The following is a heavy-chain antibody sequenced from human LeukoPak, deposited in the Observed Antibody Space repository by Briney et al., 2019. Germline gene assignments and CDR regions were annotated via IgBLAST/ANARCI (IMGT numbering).Heavy chain of an antibody. Sequence: PSETLSLTCTVSGDSISSGGYYWSWIRQPPGKGLEWIGYIYHSGSTYYNPSLKSRISMSIDTSNNQFSLKLASVTAADTAVFYCARTFDFRAPRATDVWGKGTTVIVSS. J-gene: IGHJ6*04. CDR3: ARTFDFRAPRATDV. CDR1: GDSISSGGYY. CDR2: IYHSGST. V-gene: IGHV4-30-2*01. D-gene: IGHD3-9*01.